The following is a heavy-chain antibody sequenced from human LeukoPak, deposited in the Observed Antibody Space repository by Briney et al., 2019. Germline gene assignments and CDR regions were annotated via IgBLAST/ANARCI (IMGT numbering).Heavy chain of an antibody. CDR3: ARVRVSEDGFEY. Sequence: PGGSLRLSCAASGFTYSSYRMSWVRQAPGKGLEWVANINQDGSETYYVDSVRGRFTISRDNAKNSLYLQMNSLRAEDTAVYYCARVRVSEDGFEYWGQGTLVTVSS. CDR1: GFTYSSYR. CDR2: INQDGSET. V-gene: IGHV3-7*01. J-gene: IGHJ4*02. D-gene: IGHD5/OR15-5a*01.